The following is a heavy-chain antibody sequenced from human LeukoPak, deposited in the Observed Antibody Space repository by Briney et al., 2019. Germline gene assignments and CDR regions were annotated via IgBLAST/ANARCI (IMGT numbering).Heavy chain of an antibody. D-gene: IGHD2-21*01. V-gene: IGHV4-4*07. CDR2: VYISGDT. J-gene: IGHJ4*02. Sequence: PSETLSLTCTVSGGSVTTAHWYWSWIRQSAGKGLEWIGRVYISGDTKYNPSLKSRVIMSLDASKNQFSLRLTSVTAADTAVYYCARLIAEVGGGTNYFDTWGRGTLVTVSS. CDR3: ARLIAEVGGGTNYFDT. CDR1: GGSVTTAHWY.